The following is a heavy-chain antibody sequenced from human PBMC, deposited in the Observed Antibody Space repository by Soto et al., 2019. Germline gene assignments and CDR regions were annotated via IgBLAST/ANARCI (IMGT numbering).Heavy chain of an antibody. J-gene: IGHJ4*02. CDR3: ARAIGPTLFDY. Sequence: GGSLRLSCSASGFPFSSYYMHWVRQGTGKGLEWVSAIGTTGDTYYAGSVKGRFTISRENAKNSLYLQMNSLRAGDTAIYFCARAIGPTLFDYWGQGTLVTVSS. CDR2: IGTTGDT. V-gene: IGHV3-13*04. CDR1: GFPFSSYY. D-gene: IGHD3-22*01.